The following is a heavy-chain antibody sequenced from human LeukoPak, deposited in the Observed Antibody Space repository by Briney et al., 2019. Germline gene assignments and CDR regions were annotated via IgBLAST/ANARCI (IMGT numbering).Heavy chain of an antibody. CDR1: GGSITSHY. Sequence: SETLSLTCPVSGGSITSHYWSWIRQPPGKGLEWIGYISYSGSTNYNPSLRSRVTISVDTSKNQFSLKLSSVTAADTAVYYCARDQRGIVPGATWGQGTMVTVSS. CDR2: ISYSGST. J-gene: IGHJ3*01. V-gene: IGHV4-59*11. D-gene: IGHD2-2*01. CDR3: ARDQRGIVPGAT.